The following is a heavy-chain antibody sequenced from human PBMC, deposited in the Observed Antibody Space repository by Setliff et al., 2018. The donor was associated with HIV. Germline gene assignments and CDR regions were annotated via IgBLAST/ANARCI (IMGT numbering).Heavy chain of an antibody. CDR3: ARDSNAQYFQH. V-gene: IGHV4-59*11. Sequence: SETLSLTCTVPGGSISGHYWSWIRQPPGKGLEWICYISYSYDTDEVNPSLESRVSITGDTSKNQFSLNLSSVTAADTAVYYCARDSNAQYFQHWGQGTLVTVSS. CDR1: GGSISGHY. D-gene: IGHD1-1*01. J-gene: IGHJ1*01. CDR2: ISYSYDT.